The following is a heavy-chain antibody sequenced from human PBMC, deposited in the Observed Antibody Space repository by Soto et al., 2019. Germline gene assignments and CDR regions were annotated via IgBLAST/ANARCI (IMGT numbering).Heavy chain of an antibody. CDR2: IIPIFGTA. J-gene: IGHJ4*02. CDR1: GGTFSSYA. Sequence: QVQLVQSGAEVKKPGSSVKVSCKASGGTFSSYAISWVRQAPGQGLEWMGGIIPIFGTANYAQKFQGRVTITADESTSTAYMELSSLRSEDTAVYYCARSEDIGYCSGGSCYFRYWGQGTLVTVSS. CDR3: ARSEDIGYCSGGSCYFRY. V-gene: IGHV1-69*01. D-gene: IGHD2-15*01.